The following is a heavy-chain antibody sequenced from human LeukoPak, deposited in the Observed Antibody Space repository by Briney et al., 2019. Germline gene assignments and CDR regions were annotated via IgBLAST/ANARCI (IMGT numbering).Heavy chain of an antibody. D-gene: IGHD3-3*01. CDR2: IYYSGST. Sequence: PSQTLSLTCTVSGGSISSGSYYWSWIRQPAGKGLEWIGSIYYSGSTYYNPSLKSRVTISVGTSKNQFSLKLSSVTAADTAVYYCARSVNTIFGVVIIDSGWFDPWGQGTLVTVSS. V-gene: IGHV4-39*07. J-gene: IGHJ5*02. CDR3: ARSVNTIFGVVIIDSGWFDP. CDR1: GGSISSGSYY.